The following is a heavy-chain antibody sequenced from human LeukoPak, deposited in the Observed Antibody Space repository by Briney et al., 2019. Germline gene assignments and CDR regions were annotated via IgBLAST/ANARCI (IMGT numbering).Heavy chain of an antibody. CDR2: INYSGST. V-gene: IGHV4-31*03. Sequence: PSQTLSLTCTVSGGSISSGAHYWSWIRQHPAKGLEWIGYINYSGSTYYNPSLKSRVTISADTSKNQFSLKLTSVTAADAAVYYCARGGSGEGYWGQGTLVTVSS. CDR1: GGSISSGAHY. D-gene: IGHD3-10*01. CDR3: ARGGSGEGY. J-gene: IGHJ4*02.